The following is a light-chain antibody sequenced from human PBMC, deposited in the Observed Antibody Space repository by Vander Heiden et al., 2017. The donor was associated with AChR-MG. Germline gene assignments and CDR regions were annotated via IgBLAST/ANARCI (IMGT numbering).Light chain of an antibody. Sequence: DIQMTQSPSTLSASVGDRVTITCRASQSISSWLAWYQQKPGKALKLLIYDASSLESGVPSRFSGSGSGTEFTLTISSLQPDDFATYYCQQYNSYLFTFGPGTKWISN. J-gene: IGKJ3*01. V-gene: IGKV1-5*01. CDR2: DAS. CDR1: QSISSW. CDR3: QQYNSYLFT.